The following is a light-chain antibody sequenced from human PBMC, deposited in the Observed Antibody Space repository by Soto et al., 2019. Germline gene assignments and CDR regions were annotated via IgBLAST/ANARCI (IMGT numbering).Light chain of an antibody. Sequence: DIQMTQSPSTLSASVGDRVTITCRASQSISSWLAWYQQKPGKAPKLLIYRASSLESGVPSRFSVSGSGTEFTLTISSLQPYDFATYYCQQYYSYPWTFGQGTKVEIK. CDR3: QQYYSYPWT. V-gene: IGKV1-5*03. CDR2: RAS. J-gene: IGKJ1*01. CDR1: QSISSW.